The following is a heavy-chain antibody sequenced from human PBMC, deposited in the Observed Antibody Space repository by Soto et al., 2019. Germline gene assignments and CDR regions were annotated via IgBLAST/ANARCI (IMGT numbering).Heavy chain of an antibody. Sequence: GSLRLSCAASGFTFSSYAMSWVRQAPGKGLEWVSAISGSGGSTYYADSVKGRFTISRDNSKNTLYLQMNSLRAEDTAVYYCAKRGVATAMPAARYFDYWGQGTLVTVSS. CDR2: ISGSGGST. CDR1: GFTFSSYA. V-gene: IGHV3-23*01. J-gene: IGHJ4*02. CDR3: AKRGVATAMPAARYFDY. D-gene: IGHD5-18*01.